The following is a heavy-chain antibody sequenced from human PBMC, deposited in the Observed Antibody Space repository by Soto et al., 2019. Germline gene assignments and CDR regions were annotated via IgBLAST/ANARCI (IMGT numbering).Heavy chain of an antibody. V-gene: IGHV3-23*01. CDR3: ASRSSGWYFDY. CDR2: TSGSGGST. CDR1: GFTFSSYA. D-gene: IGHD6-19*01. J-gene: IGHJ4*02. Sequence: EVQLLESGGGLVQPGGSLRLSCAASGFTFSSYAMNWVRQAPGKGLEWVSVTSGSGGSTYYADSVKGRFTISRDNSKNTLYLQMNSLRAEDTAVYYCASRSSGWYFDYWGQGTLVTVSS.